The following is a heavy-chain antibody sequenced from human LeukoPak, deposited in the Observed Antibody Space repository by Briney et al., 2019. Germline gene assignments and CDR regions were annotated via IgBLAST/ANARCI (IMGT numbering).Heavy chain of an antibody. D-gene: IGHD2-21*02. Sequence: GGSLRLSCVVSGFTFNRCWMNWVRQAPGKGLEWVAHINPDGRDTHYVDSVKGRFTISRDNAENSMYLQMNSLRVEDTAVYYCTSWGDTTAEYFQRWGQGTLVTVSS. J-gene: IGHJ1*01. CDR2: INPDGRDT. CDR1: GFTFNRCW. V-gene: IGHV3-7*01. CDR3: TSWGDTTAEYFQR.